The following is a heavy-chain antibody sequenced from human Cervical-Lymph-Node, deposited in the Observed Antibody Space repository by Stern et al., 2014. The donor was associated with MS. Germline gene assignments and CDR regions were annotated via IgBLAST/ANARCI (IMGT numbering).Heavy chain of an antibody. Sequence: QVQLVQAGAEVRKPGSSVKVSCKASGDSLSTFSISWVRQAPGQGLEWMGGCIPLFNTAKYAQRFQDRVTITADKTTNTVYMELRSLRSEDTAVYYCARDPPEMDAWGQGTTVTVSS. CDR1: GDSLSTFS. J-gene: IGHJ6*02. CDR2: CIPLFNTA. V-gene: IGHV1-69*06. CDR3: ARDPPEMDA.